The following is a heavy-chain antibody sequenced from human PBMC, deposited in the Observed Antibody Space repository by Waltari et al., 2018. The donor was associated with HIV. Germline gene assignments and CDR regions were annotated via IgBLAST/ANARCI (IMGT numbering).Heavy chain of an antibody. CDR1: GFRLGHYS. CDR2: LKRGSVEG. CDR3: VRDDPGYAPIDH. Sequence: EVELREAGGGLVEPGASLTSSCITSGFRLGHYSFNWVRLRPQEGLEWVASLKRGSVEGSYVDAVKGRFTISRDDAMNTLFLHMDRLTVVDTARYFCVRDDPGYAPIDHWGPGTLVTVSP. V-gene: IGHV3-21*04. J-gene: IGHJ4*02. D-gene: IGHD2-2*01.